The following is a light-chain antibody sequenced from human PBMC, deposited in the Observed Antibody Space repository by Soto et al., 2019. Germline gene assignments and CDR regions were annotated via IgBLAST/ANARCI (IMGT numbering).Light chain of an antibody. V-gene: IGKV3-15*01. CDR3: KQYNNWPIT. CDR2: RAY. J-gene: IGKJ5*01. CDR1: QSVDSL. Sequence: EIVMTQSPATLSVSPGETATLSCKTSQSVDSLLAWYQQKPGQAHRLLIYRAYTRTTGIPARFSGSGSGTEFTLTIKSLQSEDFAVYYCKQYNNWPITFGQGTRLEIK.